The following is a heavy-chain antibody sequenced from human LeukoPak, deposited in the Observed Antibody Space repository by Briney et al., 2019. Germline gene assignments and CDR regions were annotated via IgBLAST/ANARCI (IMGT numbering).Heavy chain of an antibody. CDR3: ARENRFCSSSSCPFGS. CDR2: IYSDGSGGGT. CDR1: GFTVSSNY. Sequence: GGSLRLSCAASGFTVSSNYMSWVRQAPGKGLEWVSVIYSDGSGGGTYYADSVKGRFTISRDNSKNTLFLQMNSLRAEDTAVYYCARENRFCSSSSCPFGSWGQGTLVTVSS. V-gene: IGHV3-66*01. J-gene: IGHJ4*02. D-gene: IGHD2-15*01.